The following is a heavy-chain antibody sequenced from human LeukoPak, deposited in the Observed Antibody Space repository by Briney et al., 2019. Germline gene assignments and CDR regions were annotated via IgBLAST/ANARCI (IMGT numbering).Heavy chain of an antibody. Sequence: GGSLRLSCAASGFTFRSHEMNWVRRAPGRGLEWVSHISGGGESTVYPDAVKGRFTIPRDNAKNSLYLQMNSLRVEDTGVYYCARRSGRRYEYWGQGVLVTVSP. D-gene: IGHD5-24*01. CDR1: GFTFRSHE. CDR2: ISGGGEST. J-gene: IGHJ4*02. V-gene: IGHV3-48*03. CDR3: ARRSGRRYEY.